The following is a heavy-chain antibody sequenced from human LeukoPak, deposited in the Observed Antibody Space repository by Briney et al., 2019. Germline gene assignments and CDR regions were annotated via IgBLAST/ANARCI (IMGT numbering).Heavy chain of an antibody. V-gene: IGHV3-23*01. CDR1: GFPFNTCV. Sequence: GGSLRLSCAASGFPFNTCVMSWVRQAPGKGLEWVSAINGGGSNTYYADSVKGRFTISRDNSKNTLYLQMNSLRAEDTAVYYCAKDLARIAAAGTNYWGQGTLVTVSS. CDR2: INGGGSNT. CDR3: AKDLARIAAAGTNY. D-gene: IGHD6-13*01. J-gene: IGHJ4*02.